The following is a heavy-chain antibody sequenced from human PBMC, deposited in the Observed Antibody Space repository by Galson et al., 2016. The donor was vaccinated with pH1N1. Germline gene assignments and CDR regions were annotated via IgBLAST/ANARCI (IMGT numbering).Heavy chain of an antibody. CDR1: GFSLSTSGMC. J-gene: IGHJ4*02. CDR3: ARNLYGDYSHYFDY. CDR2: IDLEDNK. Sequence: PALVKPTQTLTLTCTFSGFSLSTSGMCVSWIRQPPGKALEWLALIDLEDNKYYSTSLKTRLTISKDTSKNQVVLTMTNMDPVDTATYYCARNLYGDYSHYFDYWGQGTLVTVSS. D-gene: IGHD4-17*01. V-gene: IGHV2-70*01.